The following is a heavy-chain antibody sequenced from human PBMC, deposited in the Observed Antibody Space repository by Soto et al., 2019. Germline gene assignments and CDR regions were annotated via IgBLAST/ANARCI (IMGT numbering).Heavy chain of an antibody. CDR1: GGTFSSYA. CDR3: ARDLEYCISTSCYYYYYYGMDV. Sequence: QVQLVQSGAEVKKPGYSVKVSCKASGGTFSSYAISWVRQAPGQGLEWMGGIIPIFGTANYAQKFQGRVTITADESTSTAYIELSSLRSEDTAAYYCARDLEYCISTSCYYYYYYGMDVCGQGTTVTVPS. V-gene: IGHV1-69*12. CDR2: IIPIFGTA. J-gene: IGHJ6*02. D-gene: IGHD2-2*01.